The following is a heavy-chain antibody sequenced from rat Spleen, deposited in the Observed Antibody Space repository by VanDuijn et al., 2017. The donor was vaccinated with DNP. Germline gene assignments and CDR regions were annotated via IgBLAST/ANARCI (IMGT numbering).Heavy chain of an antibody. Sequence: QVQLEQSGVELAKPGSPVKISCKPSGYTFTSYYISWIKQTTGQGLEFIGYINTGSGGPNYNEKFKGKATLTVDKSSTTAFMQLSSLTPDDSAVYYCARDYTSYGFAYWGQGTLVTVSS. CDR1: GYTFTSYY. V-gene: IGHV1-43*01. CDR3: ARDYTSYGFAY. D-gene: IGHD1-2*01. CDR2: INTGSGGP. J-gene: IGHJ3*01.